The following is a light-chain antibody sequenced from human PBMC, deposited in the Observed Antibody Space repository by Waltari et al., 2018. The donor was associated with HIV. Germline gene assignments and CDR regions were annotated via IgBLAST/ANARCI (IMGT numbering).Light chain of an antibody. J-gene: IGLJ2*01. V-gene: IGLV2-23*02. Sequence: QSALTQPASVSGSPGQSITIPCTGTSSDVGSYYLVSWYPPHPGKAPKLMIYEVSKRPSGVSNRFSGSKSGNTASLTISGLQAEDEADYYCCSYAGSSTFVVFGGGTKLTVL. CDR1: SSDVGSYYL. CDR2: EVS. CDR3: CSYAGSSTFVV.